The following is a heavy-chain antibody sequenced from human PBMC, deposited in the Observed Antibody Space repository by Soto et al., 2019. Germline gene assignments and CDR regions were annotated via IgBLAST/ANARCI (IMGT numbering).Heavy chain of an antibody. CDR1: GFTFSSYW. Sequence: GSLRLSCAASGFTFSSYWMSWVRQAPGKGLEWVANIKQDGSEKYYVDSVKGRFTISRDNAKNSLYLQMNSLRAEDTAVYYCARGRGGKEGAFDIWGQGTMVTVSS. CDR2: IKQDGSEK. V-gene: IGHV3-7*01. CDR3: ARGRGGKEGAFDI. J-gene: IGHJ3*02. D-gene: IGHD3-10*01.